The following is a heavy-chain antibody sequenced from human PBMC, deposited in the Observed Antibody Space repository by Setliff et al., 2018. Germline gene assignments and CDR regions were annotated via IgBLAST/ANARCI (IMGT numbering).Heavy chain of an antibody. CDR1: GGSISSGYY. CDR2: IYHSGST. D-gene: IGHD3-9*01. V-gene: IGHV4-38-2*02. J-gene: IGHJ6*02. Sequence: PSETLSLTCTVSGGSISSGYYWGWIRQPPGKGLEWIGSIYHSGSTYYNPSLKSRVTISVDTSKNQFSLKLSSVTAADTAVYYCARLNYDILTGYYGSPYYYGMDVWGQGTTVTV. CDR3: ARLNYDILTGYYGSPYYYGMDV.